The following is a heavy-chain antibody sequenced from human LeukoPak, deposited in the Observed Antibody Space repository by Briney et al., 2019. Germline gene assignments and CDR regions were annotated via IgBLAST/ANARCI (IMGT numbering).Heavy chain of an antibody. CDR3: ARQNYGAAPLRY. Sequence: SETLSLTCTVSGYSISSSYYWNWIRQPPGKGLEWIGYIYYSGSTNYNPSLKSRVTISLDTSKNQFSLKLSSVTAADTAVYYCARQNYGAAPLRYWGQGTLVTVSS. CDR2: IYYSGST. J-gene: IGHJ4*02. D-gene: IGHD4/OR15-4a*01. V-gene: IGHV4-61*01. CDR1: GYSISSSYY.